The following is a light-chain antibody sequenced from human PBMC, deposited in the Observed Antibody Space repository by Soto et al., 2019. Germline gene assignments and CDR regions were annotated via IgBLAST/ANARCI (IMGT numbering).Light chain of an antibody. V-gene: IGLV6-57*01. Sequence: NFMLTQPHSVSESLGTTVTISCTRSSGSVASNYVQWYQQRPGSSPTTVIYADNQRPSGVPDRFSGSIDSSSNSASLTISGLETENEADYYCQSYDTFSVVFGGGTQLTVL. J-gene: IGLJ2*01. CDR2: ADN. CDR3: QSYDTFSVV. CDR1: SGSVASNY.